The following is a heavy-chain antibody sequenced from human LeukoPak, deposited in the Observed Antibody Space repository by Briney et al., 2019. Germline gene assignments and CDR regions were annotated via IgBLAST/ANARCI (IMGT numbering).Heavy chain of an antibody. D-gene: IGHD3-16*01. CDR2: INSSSSYI. Sequence: GGSLRLSCAASGFTFSTYEMNWVRQAPGKGLEWVASINSSSSYIYYADSVKGGFTISRDNAKNSLYLQMNSLRAEDTAVYYCAREGLLAARRGEYNWFDPWGQGTRVTVSS. CDR1: GFTFSTYE. V-gene: IGHV3-21*01. CDR3: AREGLLAARRGEYNWFDP. J-gene: IGHJ5*02.